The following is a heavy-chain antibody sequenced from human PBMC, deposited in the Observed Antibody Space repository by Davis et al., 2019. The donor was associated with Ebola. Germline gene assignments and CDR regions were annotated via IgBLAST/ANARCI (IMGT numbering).Heavy chain of an antibody. CDR3: VRTTYGAPEY. V-gene: IGHV3-74*01. J-gene: IGHJ4*02. CDR2: ISSDGGIT. CDR1: GFTFSSYW. Sequence: GESLKIPCAASGFTFSSYWMHWVRQAPGKGLVYVSRISSDGGITSYADSVKGRFTISRDNAKSTLYLQMNSLTAEDTAVYYCVRTTYGAPEYWGQGTLVTVPS. D-gene: IGHD4-17*01.